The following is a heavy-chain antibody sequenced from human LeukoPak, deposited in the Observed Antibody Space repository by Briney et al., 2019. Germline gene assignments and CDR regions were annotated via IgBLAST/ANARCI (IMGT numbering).Heavy chain of an antibody. CDR1: GYSFTSYW. D-gene: IGHD3-10*01. V-gene: IGHV5-51*01. CDR2: IYPGDSGT. J-gene: IGHJ4*02. CDR3: ARHRLLADGSGSYVDY. Sequence: GESLQISCKGSGYSFTSYWIGWVRQMPGKGLEWMGIIYPGDSGTRYSPSFQGQVTISADKSISTAYLQWSSLKASDTAMYYCARHRLLADGSGSYVDYWGQGTLVTVSS.